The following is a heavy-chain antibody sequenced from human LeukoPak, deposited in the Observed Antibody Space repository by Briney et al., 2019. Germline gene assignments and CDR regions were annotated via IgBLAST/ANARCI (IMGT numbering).Heavy chain of an antibody. CDR3: ARGGYFISWYYRD. CDR1: GFTFSDYW. CDR2: INQDESEK. V-gene: IGHV3-7*01. Sequence: GGSLRLSCAASGFTFSDYWMSWVRQAPGKGLEWVANINQDESEKYYVDSVKGRFTISRDNAKNSLYLQINSLRAEDTAVYYCARGGYFISWYYRDWGQGTLVTVSS. J-gene: IGHJ4*02. D-gene: IGHD6-13*01.